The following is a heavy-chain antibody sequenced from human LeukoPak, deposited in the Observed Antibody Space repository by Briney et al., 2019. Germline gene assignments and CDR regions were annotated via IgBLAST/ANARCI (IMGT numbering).Heavy chain of an antibody. V-gene: IGHV6-1*01. Sequence: SQTLSLTCAISGDSVTSGIWNWIRQSPSRGLEWLGRTYHWSKWFNDYAVSVESRMTINADTSRNQFSLQLNSVTPEDTAVYYCARDLHGSRGEFDYWGQGTLVTVSS. D-gene: IGHD3-16*01. CDR3: ARDLHGSRGEFDY. CDR1: GDSVTSGI. J-gene: IGHJ4*02. CDR2: TYHWSKWFN.